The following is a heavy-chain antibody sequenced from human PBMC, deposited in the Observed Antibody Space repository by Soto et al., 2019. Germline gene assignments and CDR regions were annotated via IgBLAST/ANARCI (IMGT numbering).Heavy chain of an antibody. CDR1: GFSFSSAW. CDR2: IKSKVDGGTT. J-gene: IGHJ4*02. D-gene: IGHD2-15*01. V-gene: IGHV3-15*01. CDR3: VADVPKGSVYLPIDY. Sequence: EVQLVESGGGLVKPGGSLRLSCEASGFSFSSAWMIWVRQAPGKGLEWVGLIKSKVDGGTTDYAAPVTGRFTISRDDSINTLYLQVNSLKTEDTATYYCVADVPKGSVYLPIDYWGQGTLVTVSS.